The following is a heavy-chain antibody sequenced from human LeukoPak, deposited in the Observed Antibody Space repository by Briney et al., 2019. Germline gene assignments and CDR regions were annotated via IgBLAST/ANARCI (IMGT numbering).Heavy chain of an antibody. Sequence: ASVKVSCKASGYTFTDYYMEWVRQAPGQGLEWMGWINPNSGGTNYAQKFQGRVTMTRDTSISTAYMELSRLRSDDTAVYYCARDLDDSSGYWPLNYWGQGTQVTVSS. D-gene: IGHD3-22*01. CDR1: GYTFTDYY. J-gene: IGHJ4*02. CDR3: ARDLDDSSGYWPLNY. CDR2: INPNSGGT. V-gene: IGHV1-2*02.